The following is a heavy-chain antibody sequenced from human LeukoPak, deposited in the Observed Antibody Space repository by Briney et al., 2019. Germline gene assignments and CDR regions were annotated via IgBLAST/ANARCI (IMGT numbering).Heavy chain of an antibody. V-gene: IGHV3-48*01. CDR2: ISSSSSTI. CDR1: GFTFSSYS. Sequence: PGGSLRLSCAASGFTFSSYSMNWVRQAPGKGLEWVSYISSSSSTIYYADSVKGRFTISRDNAKNSLYLQMNSLRAEDTAVYYCARYVVWQLVPPGTNWFDPWGQGTLVTVSS. J-gene: IGHJ5*02. CDR3: ARYVVWQLVPPGTNWFDP. D-gene: IGHD6-6*01.